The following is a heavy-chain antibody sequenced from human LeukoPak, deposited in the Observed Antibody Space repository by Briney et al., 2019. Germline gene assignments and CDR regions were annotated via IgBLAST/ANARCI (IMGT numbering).Heavy chain of an antibody. J-gene: IGHJ4*02. Sequence: GGSLRLSCAASGFTFSSYAMSCVRQAPGKGLEGGSAISGSGGSTYYADSLKGRFTISRHNAKNTLYVQKNSLRAEDTAVYYCAKAEGYCSGGSCYPFFDYWGQGTLVTVSS. CDR1: GFTFSSYA. CDR2: ISGSGGST. D-gene: IGHD2-15*01. V-gene: IGHV3-23*01. CDR3: AKAEGYCSGGSCYPFFDY.